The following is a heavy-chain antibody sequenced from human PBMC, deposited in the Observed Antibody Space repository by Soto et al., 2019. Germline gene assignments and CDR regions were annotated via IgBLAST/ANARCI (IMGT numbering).Heavy chain of an antibody. CDR1: GGSISSGDYY. CDR2: IYYSGST. CDR3: ARAMVVTQNWFDP. J-gene: IGHJ5*02. D-gene: IGHD2-21*02. V-gene: IGHV4-30-4*01. Sequence: SETLSLTCTVSGGSISSGDYYWSWIRQPPGKGLEWIGYIYYSGSTYYNPSLKSRVTISVDTSKNQFSLRLSSVTAADTAVYYCARAMVVTQNWFDPWGQGTLVTVSS.